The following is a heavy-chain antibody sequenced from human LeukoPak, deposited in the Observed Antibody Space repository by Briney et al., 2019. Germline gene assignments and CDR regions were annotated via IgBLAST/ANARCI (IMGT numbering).Heavy chain of an antibody. CDR1: TFTFSQSW. D-gene: IGHD7-27*01. Sequence: GGSLRLSCVASTFTFSQSWMTWIRQAPGKGLECLANINEDGSRTDYVDSVRGRFTIPRDNAKNSLYLEMNSLRDEDTAVYYCARDPAWGAFDIWGQGTMVTVSS. CDR3: ARDPAWGAFDI. CDR2: INEDGSRT. J-gene: IGHJ3*02. V-gene: IGHV3-7*01.